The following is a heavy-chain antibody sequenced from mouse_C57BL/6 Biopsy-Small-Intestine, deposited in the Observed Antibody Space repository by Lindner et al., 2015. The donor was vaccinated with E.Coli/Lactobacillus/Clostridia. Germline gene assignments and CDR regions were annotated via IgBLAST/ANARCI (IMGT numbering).Heavy chain of an antibody. J-gene: IGHJ3*01. CDR1: GYAFTNYL. D-gene: IGHD2-1*01. Sequence: VQLQESGAELVRPGTSVKVSCKASGYAFTNYLIEWVKQRPGQGLEWIGVINPGSSGTNYNEKFKGKATLTADKSSSTAYMQLSSLTSEDSAVYFCARRDGNYVEAWFAYWGQGTLVTVSA. V-gene: IGHV1-54*01. CDR3: ARRDGNYVEAWFAY. CDR2: INPGSSGT.